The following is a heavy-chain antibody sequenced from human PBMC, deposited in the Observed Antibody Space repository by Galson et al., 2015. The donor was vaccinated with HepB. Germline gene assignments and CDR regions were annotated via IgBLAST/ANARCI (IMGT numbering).Heavy chain of an antibody. Sequence: SLRLSCAASGFTVSSNYMSWVRQAPGKGLEWVSVIYSGGSTYYADSVKGRFTISRDNSKNTLYLQMNSLRAEDTAVYYCARDLGFGELSGYFDYWGQGTLVTVSS. CDR1: GFTVSSNY. V-gene: IGHV3-66*02. CDR2: IYSGGST. CDR3: ARDLGFGELSGYFDY. J-gene: IGHJ4*02. D-gene: IGHD3-10*01.